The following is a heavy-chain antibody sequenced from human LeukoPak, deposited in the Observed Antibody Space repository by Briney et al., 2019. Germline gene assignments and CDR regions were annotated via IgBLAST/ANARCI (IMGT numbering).Heavy chain of an antibody. CDR2: IKSRGEGGTI. CDR3: ATDFPYFWTSCRDAFHT. Sequence: GGSLRLSCGASGFTFIHAWMSWVRQVPGKGLEWVGRIKSRGEGGTIDYAAPVKGRFIISRDDSDSMLYLQMNSLKTEDTAVYYCATDFPYFWTSCRDAFHTWGQGTVVTVSS. D-gene: IGHD3/OR15-3a*01. CDR1: GFTFIHAW. V-gene: IGHV3-15*01. J-gene: IGHJ3*02.